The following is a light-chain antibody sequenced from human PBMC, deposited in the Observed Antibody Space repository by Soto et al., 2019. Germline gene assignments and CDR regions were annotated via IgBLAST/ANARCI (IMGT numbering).Light chain of an antibody. CDR2: DAS. J-gene: IGKJ4*01. V-gene: IGKV1-33*01. Sequence: DIQMTQSPSSLSASVGDRVTITCQASQDISNYLNWYQQKPGKAHKLLIYDASNLETGVPSRFSGSGSGTDFTFTIIILQPEDIATYYCQQYDNLPLTFGGGTKLNIK. CDR3: QQYDNLPLT. CDR1: QDISNY.